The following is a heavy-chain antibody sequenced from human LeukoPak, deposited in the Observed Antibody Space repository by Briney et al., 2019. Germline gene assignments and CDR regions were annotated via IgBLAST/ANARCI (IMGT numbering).Heavy chain of an antibody. J-gene: IGHJ3*02. CDR2: IYYSGST. CDR1: GGSISSSSYY. V-gene: IGHV4-39*07. CDR3: ARDLGDGWELLSSAFDI. Sequence: PSETLSLTCTVSGGSISSSSYYWGWIRQPPGKGLEWIGSIYYSGSTYYNPSLKSRVTISVDTSKNQFSLKLSSVAAADTAVYYCARDLGDGWELLSSAFDIWGQGTMVTVSS. D-gene: IGHD1-26*01.